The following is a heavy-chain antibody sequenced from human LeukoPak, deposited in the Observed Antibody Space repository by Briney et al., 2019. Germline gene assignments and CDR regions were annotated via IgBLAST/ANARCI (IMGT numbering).Heavy chain of an antibody. J-gene: IGHJ6*02. CDR1: GYTFTGYY. CDR2: INPNSGGT. D-gene: IGHD3-9*01. CDR3: ASCDRSYDMLTGYYMEYYGMDV. V-gene: IGHV1-2*02. Sequence: ASVKVSCKASGYTFTGYYMHWVRQAPGQGLEWMGWINPNSGGTNYAQKFQGRVTMTRDTSISTAYMELSRLRSDDTAVYYCASCDRSYDMLTGYYMEYYGMDVWGQGTTVTVSS.